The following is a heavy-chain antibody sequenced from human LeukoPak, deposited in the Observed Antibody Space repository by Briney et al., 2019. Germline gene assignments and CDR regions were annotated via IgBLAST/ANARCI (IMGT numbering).Heavy chain of an antibody. CDR1: GFTFSDSY. CDR3: ARVLFYGSGSYYEGGAFDI. Sequence: GGSLRLSCAASGFTFSDSYMTWIRQAPGKGLEWVSYISNSSSDINYADSVKGRFTISRDDAKNSLYLQMNSLGAEDTAVYYCARVLFYGSGSYYEGGAFDIWGQGTMVTVSS. CDR2: ISNSSSDI. J-gene: IGHJ3*02. V-gene: IGHV3-11*05. D-gene: IGHD3-10*01.